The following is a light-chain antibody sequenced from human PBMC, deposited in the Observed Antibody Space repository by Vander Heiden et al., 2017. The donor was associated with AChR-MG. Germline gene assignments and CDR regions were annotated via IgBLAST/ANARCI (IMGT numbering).Light chain of an antibody. Sequence: EIVLTQSPDTLSVSPGATATLSCRASQSVSTNLAWYQQKPGQAPRLLFYGSTTRATGIPDRFSGSGSGTEFTLTISSLQSEDFAVYYCQQDNNWPRTFGQGTNVEIK. V-gene: IGKV3-15*01. CDR3: QQDNNWPRT. J-gene: IGKJ1*01. CDR2: GST. CDR1: QSVSTN.